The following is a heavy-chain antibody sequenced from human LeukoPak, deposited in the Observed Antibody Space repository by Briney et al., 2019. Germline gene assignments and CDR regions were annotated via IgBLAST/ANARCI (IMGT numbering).Heavy chain of an antibody. D-gene: IGHD3-10*01. CDR2: INPNSGGT. CDR3: VVTMEVQGFGY. V-gene: IGHV1-2*06. CDR1: GYTFTGYY. J-gene: IGHJ4*02. Sequence: GSSVKVSCKASGYTFTGYYMHWVRQAPGQGLEWMGRINPNSGGTNYAQKFQGRVTMTRDTSISTAYMELSRLRSDDTAVYYCVVTMEVQGFGYWGQGTLVTVSS.